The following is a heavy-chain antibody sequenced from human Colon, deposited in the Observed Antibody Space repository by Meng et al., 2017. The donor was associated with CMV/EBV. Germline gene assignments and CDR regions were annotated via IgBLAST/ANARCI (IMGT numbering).Heavy chain of an antibody. CDR3: ARDRVLGLPSLYYYYGMDV. V-gene: IGHV4-39*07. D-gene: IGHD3-3*02. Sequence: SETLSLTCTVSGGSISSSSYYWGWIRQPPGKGLEWIGSIYYSGSTYYNPSLKSRVTISVDTSKNQFSPKLSSVTAADTAVYYCARDRVLGLPSLYYYYGMDVWGQGTTVTVSS. J-gene: IGHJ6*02. CDR2: IYYSGST. CDR1: GGSISSSSYY.